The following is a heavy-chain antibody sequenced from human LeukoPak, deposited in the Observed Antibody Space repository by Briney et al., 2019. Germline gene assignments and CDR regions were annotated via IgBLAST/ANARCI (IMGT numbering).Heavy chain of an antibody. D-gene: IGHD4-11*01. Sequence: SETLSLTCTVSGGSISSYYWSWIRQPPGKGLEWIGYIYYSGSTNYNPSLKSRVTISVDTSKNQFSLRLSSVTAADTAVYYCAATGYSYNYWGQGTLVTVSS. J-gene: IGHJ4*02. CDR2: IYYSGST. CDR1: GGSISSYY. CDR3: AATGYSYNY. V-gene: IGHV4-59*08.